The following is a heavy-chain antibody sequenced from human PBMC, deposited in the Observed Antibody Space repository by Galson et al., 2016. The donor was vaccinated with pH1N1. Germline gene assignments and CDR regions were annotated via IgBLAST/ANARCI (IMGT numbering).Heavy chain of an antibody. Sequence: SVKVSCKASGGTFNSNGISWLRQAPGQGLEWMGRIIPILGSTNYAQKFQGKITITADESTSTAYMELNSLRSEDTALYYCARDGGNYGSGIDYWGQGTLVTVSS. V-gene: IGHV1-69*13. CDR3: ARDGGNYGSGIDY. CDR2: IIPILGST. CDR1: GGTFNSNG. D-gene: IGHD3-10*01. J-gene: IGHJ4*02.